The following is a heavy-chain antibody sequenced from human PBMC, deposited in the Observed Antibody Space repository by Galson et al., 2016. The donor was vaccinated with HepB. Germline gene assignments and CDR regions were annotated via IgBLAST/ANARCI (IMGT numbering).Heavy chain of an antibody. Sequence: GAEVKKPGESLRISCKGSGYRFTNYRISWVRQMPGKGLEWMGRIDPSDSYMNYSPSFQGHVTISVDKSINTAYLQWSSLKASDTAMYYCATVVVIAATAFDIWGQGTMVTVSS. CDR2: IDPSDSYM. J-gene: IGHJ3*02. V-gene: IGHV5-10-1*01. CDR1: GYRFTNYR. D-gene: IGHD2-15*01. CDR3: ATVVVIAATAFDI.